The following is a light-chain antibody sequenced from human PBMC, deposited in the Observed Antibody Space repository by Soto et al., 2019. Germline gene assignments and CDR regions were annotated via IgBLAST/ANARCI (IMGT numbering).Light chain of an antibody. Sequence: DIQMPQSPSTLSASVGDRVTITCRASQSISSWLAWYQQKPGKAPKLLIYDASSLESGVPSRFSGSGSGTEFTLTISSLQPDDFATYYCQQYKSYSLTCGGGTKVEIK. V-gene: IGKV1-5*01. J-gene: IGKJ4*01. CDR3: QQYKSYSLT. CDR2: DAS. CDR1: QSISSW.